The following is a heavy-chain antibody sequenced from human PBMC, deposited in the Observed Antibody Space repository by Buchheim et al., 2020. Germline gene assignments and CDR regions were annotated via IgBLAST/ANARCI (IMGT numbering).Heavy chain of an antibody. V-gene: IGHV3-33*01. CDR1: GFTFSSYG. CDR2: IWYDGSNK. D-gene: IGHD1-7*01. Sequence: QVQLVESGGGVVQPGRSLRLSCAASGFTFSSYGMHWVRQAPGKGLEWVAVIWYDGSNKYYADSVKGRFTISRDNSKSTLYLQMNGLRAEDSAVYYCARELGTGTTDNFDYWGQGTL. CDR3: ARELGTGTTDNFDY. J-gene: IGHJ4*02.